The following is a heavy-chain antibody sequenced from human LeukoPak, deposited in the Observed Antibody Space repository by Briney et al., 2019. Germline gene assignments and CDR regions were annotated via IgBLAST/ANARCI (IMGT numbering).Heavy chain of an antibody. J-gene: IGHJ4*02. V-gene: IGHV4-30-2*01. CDR3: ARYSSSSQRFDY. CDR1: GSSISSGGYS. Sequence: SETLSLTCAVSGSSISSGGYSWSWIRQPPGKGLEWIGYIYHSGSTYYNPSLKSRVTISVDRSKNQFSLKLSSVTAADTAVYYCARYSSSSQRFDYWGQGTLVTVSS. CDR2: IYHSGST. D-gene: IGHD6-6*01.